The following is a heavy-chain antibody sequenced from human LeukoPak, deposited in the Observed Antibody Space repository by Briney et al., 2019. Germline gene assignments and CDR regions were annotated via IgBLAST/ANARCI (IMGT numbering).Heavy chain of an antibody. D-gene: IGHD3-10*01. V-gene: IGHV3-30*18. CDR2: ISSDGRDK. Sequence: GGSLRLSCAASGFTFSGYAIHWVRQAPGKGLEWVAVISSDGRDKHHADSVKGRFTISRDNSKNTTYLQMNYLRPEDTAVYFCAKGGHYLFDYWGQGALVTVSS. CDR1: GFTFSGYA. CDR3: AKGGHYLFDY. J-gene: IGHJ4*02.